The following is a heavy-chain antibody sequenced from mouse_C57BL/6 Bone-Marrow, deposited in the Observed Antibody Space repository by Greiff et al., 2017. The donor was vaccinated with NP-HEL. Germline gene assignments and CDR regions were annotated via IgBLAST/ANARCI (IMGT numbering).Heavy chain of an antibody. CDR3: ARERGDYFDY. V-gene: IGHV1-81*01. J-gene: IGHJ2*01. CDR1: GYTFTSYG. CDR2: IYPRSGNT. Sequence: HVHVKQSGAELARPGASVKLSCKASGYTFTSYGISWVKQRTGQGLEWIGEIYPRSGNTYYHEKFKGKATLTADKSSSTAYMELRSLTSEDSAVYFCARERGDYFDYWGQGTTLTVSS.